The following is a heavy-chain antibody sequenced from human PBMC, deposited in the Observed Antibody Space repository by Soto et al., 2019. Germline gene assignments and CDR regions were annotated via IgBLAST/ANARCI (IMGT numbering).Heavy chain of an antibody. J-gene: IGHJ5*02. Sequence: SETLSLTCTVSGGSISSGGYYWSWIRQHPGKGLEWIGYIYYSGRTYYNPTLHQRVSIAVDTTENQFSLKLTSVTAADTSVYYCARGSFSSSSSWFDPWGRGTLVTVSS. V-gene: IGHV4-31*03. CDR3: ARGSFSSSSSWFDP. CDR2: IYYSGRT. D-gene: IGHD6-6*01. CDR1: GGSISSGGYY.